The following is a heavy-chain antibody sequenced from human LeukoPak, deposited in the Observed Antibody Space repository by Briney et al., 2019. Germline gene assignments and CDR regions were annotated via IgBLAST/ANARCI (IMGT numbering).Heavy chain of an antibody. J-gene: IGHJ6*03. V-gene: IGHV4-34*01. CDR1: GGSFSNYY. CDR2: IHHSGST. CDR3: ARNFNYYSYYMDV. Sequence: PSETLSLTCAVYGGSFSNYYWSWIRQPPGKGLEWIGEIHHSGSTNYNPSLKSRVTISADTSKNQFSLKLSSVTAADTAVYYCARNFNYYSYYMDVWGKGTTVTISS.